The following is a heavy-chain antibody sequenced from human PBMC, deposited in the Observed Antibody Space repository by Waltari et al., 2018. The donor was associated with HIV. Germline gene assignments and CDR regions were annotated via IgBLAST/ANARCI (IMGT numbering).Heavy chain of an antibody. CDR1: GFTFTNYA. D-gene: IGHD3-9*01. J-gene: IGHJ4*02. CDR2: ICGTAGCS. CDR3: ARDFDWPPSGGHDY. Sequence: EVQLLESGGGLVQPGGVLRLSCAASGFTFTNYAMSWVRKAPGNGLAWVSAICGTAGCSFYADSVKGSFTVSRENSKNMVYLQINSLRAEDTATYFCARDFDWPPSGGHDYWGQGTLVTVSS. V-gene: IGHV3-23*01.